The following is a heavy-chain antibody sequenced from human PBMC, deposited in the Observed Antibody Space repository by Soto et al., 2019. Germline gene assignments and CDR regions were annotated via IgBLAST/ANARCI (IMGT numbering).Heavy chain of an antibody. CDR2: INHSGRT. J-gene: IGHJ4*02. Sequence: SETLSLTCDVSGYSISSGYYWAWMRQSPGKGLEWIGSINHSGRTFHNPSLRSRVTISVDTSENQVSLRLNSVTAADTAMYYCGRSGDDYGSYIDYWGQGTLVTVSS. V-gene: IGHV4-38-2*01. D-gene: IGHD4-17*01. CDR1: GYSISSGYY. CDR3: GRSGDDYGSYIDY.